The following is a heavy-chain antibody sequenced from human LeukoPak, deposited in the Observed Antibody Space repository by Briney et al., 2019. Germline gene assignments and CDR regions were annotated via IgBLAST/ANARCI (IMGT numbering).Heavy chain of an antibody. CDR2: INHSGST. D-gene: IGHD1-26*01. V-gene: IGHV4-34*01. CDR1: GGSFSGYY. Sequence: SETLSLTCAVYGGSFSGYYWSWIRQPPRKGLEWIGEINHSGSTNYNPSLKSRVTISVDTSKNQFSLKLSSVTAADTAVYYCARPRIVGAPGYFQHWGQGTLVTVSS. J-gene: IGHJ1*01. CDR3: ARPRIVGAPGYFQH.